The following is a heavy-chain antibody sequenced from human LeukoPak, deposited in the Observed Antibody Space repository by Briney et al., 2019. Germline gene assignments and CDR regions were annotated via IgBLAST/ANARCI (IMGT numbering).Heavy chain of an antibody. D-gene: IGHD6-13*01. CDR3: ARRRYSSSWGNWFDP. CDR2: IYYSGST. Sequence: SETLSLTCTVSSGSISTSNYYWGWVRQPPGKALEWIGYIYYSGSTYYNPSLKSRVTISVDTSKNQFSLKLSSVTAADTAVYYCARRRYSSSWGNWFDPWGQGTLVTVSS. V-gene: IGHV4-39*01. J-gene: IGHJ5*02. CDR1: SGSISTSNYY.